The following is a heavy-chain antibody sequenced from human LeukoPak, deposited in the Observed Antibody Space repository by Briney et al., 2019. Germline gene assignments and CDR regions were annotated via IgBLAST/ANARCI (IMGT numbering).Heavy chain of an antibody. CDR3: ATRDGTTGWFDP. D-gene: IGHD4-11*01. V-gene: IGHV3-23*01. CDR2: ISGSGGST. CDR1: GFTFSSYA. J-gene: IGHJ5*02. Sequence: PGRSLRLSCAASGFTFSSYAMSWVRQAPGKGLEWVSAISGSGGSTYYADSVKGRFTISRDNSKNTLYLQMNSLRAEDTAVYYCATRDGTTGWFDPWGQGTLVTVSS.